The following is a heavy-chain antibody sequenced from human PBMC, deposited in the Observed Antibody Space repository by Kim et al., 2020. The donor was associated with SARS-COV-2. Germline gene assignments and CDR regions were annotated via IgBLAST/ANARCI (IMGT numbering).Heavy chain of an antibody. CDR1: GGSISSYY. CDR3: ARLAIGSSWYVKDFDI. Sequence: SETLSLTCTVSGGSISSYYWSWIRQPPGKGLEWIGYIYYSGSTNYNPSLKSRVTISVDTSKNQFSLRLSSVTAADTAVYYCARLAIGSSWYVKDFDIWGQGTMVTVSS. D-gene: IGHD6-13*01. J-gene: IGHJ3*02. V-gene: IGHV4-59*08. CDR2: IYYSGST.